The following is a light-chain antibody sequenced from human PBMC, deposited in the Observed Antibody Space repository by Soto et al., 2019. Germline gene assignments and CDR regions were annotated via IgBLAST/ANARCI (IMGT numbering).Light chain of an antibody. Sequence: IVLTQSPATLSLSPWERATLSCRASPSVTNYLAWYQQKPGQAPRLLIYDASNRATGVPARFSGSGSGTDFTLSISSLEPEDFAVYYCQQRSNWLTFGQGTRLEIK. CDR3: QQRSNWLT. V-gene: IGKV3-11*01. CDR2: DAS. J-gene: IGKJ5*01. CDR1: PSVTNY.